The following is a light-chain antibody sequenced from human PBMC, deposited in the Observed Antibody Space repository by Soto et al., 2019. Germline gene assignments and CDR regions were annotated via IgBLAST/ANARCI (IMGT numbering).Light chain of an antibody. CDR2: GGS. CDR1: QSFKSSY. Sequence: EIVLTQSPGTLSWSPGDSATLSCRASQSFKSSYLAWYQQKPGQAPKLLIHGGSTRATGISDRFSGSGSGTDFTLTISRLEPEDFAVYICQQYGTSPRTFGQGTKVDI. CDR3: QQYGTSPRT. V-gene: IGKV3-20*01. J-gene: IGKJ1*01.